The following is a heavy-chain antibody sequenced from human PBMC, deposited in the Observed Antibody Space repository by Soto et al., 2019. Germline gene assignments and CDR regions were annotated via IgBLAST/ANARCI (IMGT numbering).Heavy chain of an antibody. D-gene: IGHD5-12*01. Sequence: GGSLRLSCAASGFTFSSYGMHWVRQAPGKGLEWVAVISYDGSNKYYADSVKGRFTISRDNSKNTLYLQMNSLRAEDTAVYYCAKDEGYTGNNYWGQGTLVTVSS. CDR1: GFTFSSYG. J-gene: IGHJ4*02. CDR2: ISYDGSNK. V-gene: IGHV3-30*18. CDR3: AKDEGYTGNNY.